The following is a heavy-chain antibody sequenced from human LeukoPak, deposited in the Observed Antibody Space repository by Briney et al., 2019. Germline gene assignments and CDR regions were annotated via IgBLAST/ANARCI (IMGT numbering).Heavy chain of an antibody. V-gene: IGHV4-59*01. CDR3: ASYSGSYKNWFDP. J-gene: IGHJ5*02. D-gene: IGHD1-26*01. CDR2: IYYSGST. Sequence: PSETLSLTCTVSGGSISSYYWSWIRQPPGKGLEWIGYIYYSGSTNYNPSLKRRVTISVDTSKNQFSLKLSSVTAADTAVYYCASYSGSYKNWFDPWGQGTLVTVSS. CDR1: GGSISSYY.